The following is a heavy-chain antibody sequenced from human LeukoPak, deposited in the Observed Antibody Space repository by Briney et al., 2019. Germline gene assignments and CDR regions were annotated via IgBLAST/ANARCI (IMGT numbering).Heavy chain of an antibody. Sequence: ASVKVSCKASGYTFTSFDMNWVRQATGQGLEWMGWMNPNSGNTGYAQKFQGRVTMTRNTSISTAYMELSSLRSEDTAVYYCATLLYYYDSSGYASGGFDPWGQGTLVTVSS. CDR3: ATLLYYYDSSGYASGGFDP. CDR2: MNPNSGNT. CDR1: GYTFTSFD. V-gene: IGHV1-8*01. D-gene: IGHD3-22*01. J-gene: IGHJ5*02.